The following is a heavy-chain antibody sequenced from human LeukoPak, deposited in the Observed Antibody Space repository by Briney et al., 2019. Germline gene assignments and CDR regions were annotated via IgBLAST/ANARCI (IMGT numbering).Heavy chain of an antibody. Sequence: GRYLSLSCAASASSFSSYWMDWARQAPGEGLEWVACINHNGNVNYYVDSVKGRFTISRDNAKNSPYLQMSNLRAEDTAVYYCARDLYDGSYYPYAFDIWGQGAMFAVSS. V-gene: IGHV3-7*03. D-gene: IGHD1-26*01. CDR2: INHNGNVN. CDR3: ARDLYDGSYYPYAFDI. CDR1: ASSFSSYW. J-gene: IGHJ3*02.